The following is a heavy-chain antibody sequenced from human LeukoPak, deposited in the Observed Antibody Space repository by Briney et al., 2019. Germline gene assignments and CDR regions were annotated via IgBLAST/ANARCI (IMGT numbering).Heavy chain of an antibody. D-gene: IGHD6-19*01. CDR2: IRSSGSTI. J-gene: IGHJ4*02. V-gene: IGHV3-48*03. CDR1: AFTFSSYE. Sequence: PGESLRLSCAASAFTFSSYEMNWVRQAPGKGLEWVSYIRSSGSTIYYADSVKGRFTISRDNAKNSLYLQMNSLRAEDTAVYYCARDSPPFIAVAGIGGFDYWGQGTLVTVSS. CDR3: ARDSPPFIAVAGIGGFDY.